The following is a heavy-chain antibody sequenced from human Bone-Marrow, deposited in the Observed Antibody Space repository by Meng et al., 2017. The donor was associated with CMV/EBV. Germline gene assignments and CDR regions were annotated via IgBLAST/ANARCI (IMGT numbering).Heavy chain of an antibody. V-gene: IGHV1-8*01. Sequence: ASVKVSCKASGYTFTNYDINWVRQAPGQGLEWMGWMNPNIGNTGYAQKFQGRVTMTRDTSISTAYMALSSLRSEDTAVYYCARMWSLDNINIKRFEPWGQGTLVTVSS. CDR1: GYTFTNYD. D-gene: IGHD3-3*02. J-gene: IGHJ5*02. CDR2: MNPNIGNT. CDR3: ARMWSLDNINIKRFEP.